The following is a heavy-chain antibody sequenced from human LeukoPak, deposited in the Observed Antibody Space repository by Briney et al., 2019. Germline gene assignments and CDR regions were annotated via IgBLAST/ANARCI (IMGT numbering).Heavy chain of an antibody. D-gene: IGHD3-22*01. CDR3: ARTQDYFDTTRYFDY. V-gene: IGHV1-18*01. CDR1: GYTFTSNY. CDR2: ISGYNGAT. Sequence: GASVKVSCKASGYTFTSNYMTWLRQAPGQGLEWMGWISGYNGATNYAQKFQGRVTMTTDTSTSTAYMELRSLRSDDTAIYYCARTQDYFDTTRYFDYWGQGTLVTVSS. J-gene: IGHJ4*02.